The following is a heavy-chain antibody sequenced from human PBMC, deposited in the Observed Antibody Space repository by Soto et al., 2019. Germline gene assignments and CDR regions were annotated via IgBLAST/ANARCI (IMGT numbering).Heavy chain of an antibody. V-gene: IGHV3-13*01. Sequence: GGSLRLSCAASGFTFSSYDMRWVRQATGKGLEWVSAIGTAGDTYYPGSVKGRFTISRENAKNSLYLQMNSLRAEDTAVYYCAIGLYYYDSSGYYKVVTWGQGTLVTVSS. CDR2: IGTAGDT. J-gene: IGHJ5*02. CDR1: GFTFSSYD. CDR3: AIGLYYYDSSGYYKVVT. D-gene: IGHD3-22*01.